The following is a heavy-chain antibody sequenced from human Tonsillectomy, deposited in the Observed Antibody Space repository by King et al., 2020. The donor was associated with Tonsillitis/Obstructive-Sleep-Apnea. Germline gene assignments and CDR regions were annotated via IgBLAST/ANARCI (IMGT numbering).Heavy chain of an antibody. J-gene: IGHJ4*02. CDR3: ARDSHYDLWSGYYHS. CDR1: GFTFSRYW. CDR2: IKQEGSEK. Sequence: VQLVESGGGLVQSGGSLRLSCAASGFTFSRYWMSWVRQAPGKGLEGGANIKQEGSEKDYVDSVKGRFTISRDNAKNSLYLQMNSLRAEDTAVYYCARDSHYDLWSGYYHSWGQGTLVTVSS. D-gene: IGHD3-3*01. V-gene: IGHV3-7*04.